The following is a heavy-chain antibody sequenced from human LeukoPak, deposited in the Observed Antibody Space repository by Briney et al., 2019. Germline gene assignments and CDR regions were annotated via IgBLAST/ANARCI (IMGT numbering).Heavy chain of an antibody. CDR2: ISAKNGNT. V-gene: IGHV1-18*01. Sequence: VALVKVSCKASGYTFTNYGISWVRQAPGQGLQWMGWISAKNGNTKYAEKFQGRGTMTTDTSTNTAYMELRSLRSDDTAVYYCARDRQDYYDSSGYFDNWGQGTLVTVSS. D-gene: IGHD3-22*01. J-gene: IGHJ4*02. CDR3: ARDRQDYYDSSGYFDN. CDR1: GYTFTNYG.